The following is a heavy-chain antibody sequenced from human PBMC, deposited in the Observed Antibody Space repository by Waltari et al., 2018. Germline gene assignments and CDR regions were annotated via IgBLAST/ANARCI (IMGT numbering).Heavy chain of an antibody. J-gene: IGHJ4*02. CDR1: GGSISSSRYY. V-gene: IGHV4-39*01. CDR2: IYYSGST. Sequence: QLQLQESGPGLVKPSETLSLTCTVSGGSISSSRYYWGWIRQPPGKGLEWIGSIYYSGSTYYNPSLKSRVTISVDTSKNQFSLKLSSVTAADTAVYYCASPYYDSSGYYYPNDYWGQGTLVTVSS. CDR3: ASPYYDSSGYYYPNDY. D-gene: IGHD3-22*01.